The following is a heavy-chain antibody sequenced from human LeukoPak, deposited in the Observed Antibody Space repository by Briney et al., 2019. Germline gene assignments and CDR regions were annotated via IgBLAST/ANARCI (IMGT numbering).Heavy chain of an antibody. J-gene: IGHJ3*02. Sequence: SETLSLTCAVYGGSFSGYYWSWIRQPPGKGLEWIGEINHSGSTNYNPSLKSRVTMSVDTSKNQFSLKLSSVTAADTAVYYCARSGSSSPFDAFDIWGQGTMVTVSS. CDR2: INHSGST. D-gene: IGHD6-6*01. V-gene: IGHV4-34*01. CDR1: GGSFSGYY. CDR3: ARSGSSSPFDAFDI.